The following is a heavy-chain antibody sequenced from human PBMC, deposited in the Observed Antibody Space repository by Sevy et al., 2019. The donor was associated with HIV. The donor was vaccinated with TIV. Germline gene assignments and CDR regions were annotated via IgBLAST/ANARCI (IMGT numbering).Heavy chain of an antibody. CDR3: AKEGNNSPAKFDS. Sequence: GGSLRLSCAASGFTFNKFAMSWVRQAPGKGLEWVSAISRKSLGTYYADPVKGRFSISRDDSKNMLYLQMSSLRGDDTAVYYCAKEGNNSPAKFDSWGQGTLVTVSS. D-gene: IGHD1-1*01. V-gene: IGHV3-23*01. J-gene: IGHJ4*02. CDR2: ISRKSLGT. CDR1: GFTFNKFA.